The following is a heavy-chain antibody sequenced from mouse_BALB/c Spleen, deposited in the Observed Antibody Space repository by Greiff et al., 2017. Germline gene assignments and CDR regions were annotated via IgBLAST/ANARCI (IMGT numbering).Heavy chain of an antibody. D-gene: IGHD2-4*01. CDR1: GFSLTSYG. CDR2: IWSGGST. Sequence: QVQLQQSGPGLVQPSQSLSITCTVSGFSLTSYGVHWVRQSPGKGLEWLGVIWSGGSTDYNAAFISRLSISKDNSKSQVFFKMNSLQANDTAIYYCARNFGITYWFAYWGQGTLVTVSA. CDR3: ARNFGITYWFAY. J-gene: IGHJ3*01. V-gene: IGHV2-2*02.